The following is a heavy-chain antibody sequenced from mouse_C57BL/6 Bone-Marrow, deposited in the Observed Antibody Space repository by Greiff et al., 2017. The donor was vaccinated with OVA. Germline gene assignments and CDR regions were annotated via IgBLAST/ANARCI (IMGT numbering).Heavy chain of an antibody. CDR1: GYTFTSYR. Sequence: QVQLQQPGAELVKPGASVKLSCKASGYTFTSYRMQWVKQRPGQGLEWIGEIDPSDSYTNYNQKFKGKATLTVDTSSSTAYMQLSSLTSEDSAVYYCARGDYAPLYFDVWGTGTTVTVSS. CDR3: ARGDYAPLYFDV. J-gene: IGHJ1*03. CDR2: IDPSDSYT. V-gene: IGHV1-50*01. D-gene: IGHD2-4*01.